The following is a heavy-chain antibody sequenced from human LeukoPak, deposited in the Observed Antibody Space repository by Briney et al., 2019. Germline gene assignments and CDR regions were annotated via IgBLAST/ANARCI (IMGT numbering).Heavy chain of an antibody. D-gene: IGHD3-10*01. Sequence: SETLSLTCTVSGDSISNYYWNWIRQPPGKGLEWIGYIYYTGSTNYNPSLKSRVTISVDTSKNQFSLKLSSVTAADTAVYYCARLSYYYGSGSGGSWGQGTLVTVSS. V-gene: IGHV4-59*12. J-gene: IGHJ4*02. CDR3: ARLSYYYGSGSGGS. CDR1: GDSISNYY. CDR2: IYYTGST.